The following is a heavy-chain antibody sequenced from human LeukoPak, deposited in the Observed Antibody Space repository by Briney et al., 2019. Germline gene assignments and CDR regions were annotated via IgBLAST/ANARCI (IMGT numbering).Heavy chain of an antibody. V-gene: IGHV4-59*01. CDR1: GGSITSYF. Sequence: SETLSLTCAVSGGSITSYFWSWIRQPPGKGLEWIGYFYDSGSTKYNPSLKSRVTISVDTSKNQSSLKLNSVTAADTAVYYCAREREYYYDSSGYYSDAFDIWGQGTMVTVSS. CDR3: AREREYYYDSSGYYSDAFDI. CDR2: FYDSGST. D-gene: IGHD3-22*01. J-gene: IGHJ3*02.